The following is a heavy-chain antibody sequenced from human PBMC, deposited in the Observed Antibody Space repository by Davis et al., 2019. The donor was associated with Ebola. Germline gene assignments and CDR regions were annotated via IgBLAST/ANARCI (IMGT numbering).Heavy chain of an antibody. CDR3: ARDLTDEWVLLFQGMDV. J-gene: IGHJ6*02. V-gene: IGHV1-46*01. CDR2: INPSGGST. Sequence: AASVKVSCKASGYTFTSYYMHWVRQAPGQGLEWMGIINPSGGSTSYAQKFQGRVTMTRDTSTSTVYMELSSLRSEDTAVYYCARDLTDEWVLLFQGMDVWGQGTTVTVSS. CDR1: GYTFTSYY. D-gene: IGHD1-26*01.